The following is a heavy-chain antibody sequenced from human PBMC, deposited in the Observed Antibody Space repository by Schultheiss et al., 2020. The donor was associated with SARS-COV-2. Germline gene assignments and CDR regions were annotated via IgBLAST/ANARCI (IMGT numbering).Heavy chain of an antibody. Sequence: SQTLSLTCAVSGGSISSGGYSWSWIRQPPGKGLEWIGYIYYSGSTNYNPSLKSRVIISVDTSKNQFSLKLSSVTAADTAVYYCARFGRQKPYYFDYWGQGTLVTVSS. CDR2: IYYSGST. CDR1: GGSISSGGYS. D-gene: IGHD3-16*01. V-gene: IGHV4-30-4*07. J-gene: IGHJ4*02. CDR3: ARFGRQKPYYFDY.